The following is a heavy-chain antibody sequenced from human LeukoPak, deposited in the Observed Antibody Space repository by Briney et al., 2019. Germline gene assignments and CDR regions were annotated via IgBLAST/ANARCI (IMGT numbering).Heavy chain of an antibody. Sequence: ASVKLSCKASGYTFTGYYMHWVRQAPGQGLEWMGWVNPNSGGTNYAQKFQGRVTMTRDTSISTAYMELSRLRSDDTAVYYCARDPGYYDSSGYPGFGYWDQGTLVTVSS. V-gene: IGHV1-2*02. CDR1: GYTFTGYY. CDR2: VNPNSGGT. CDR3: ARDPGYYDSSGYPGFGY. D-gene: IGHD3-22*01. J-gene: IGHJ4*02.